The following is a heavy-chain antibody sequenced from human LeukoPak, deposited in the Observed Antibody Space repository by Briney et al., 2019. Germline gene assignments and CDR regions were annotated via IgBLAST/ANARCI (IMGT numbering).Heavy chain of an antibody. CDR3: ARVGRVGATLDFQH. J-gene: IGHJ1*01. CDR1: GGTFSSYA. CDR2: IIPIFGTA. Sequence: SVKVSCKGSGGTFSSYAISWVRQAPGQGLEWMGGIIPIFGTANYAQKFQGRVTITTDESTSTAYMELSSLRSEDTAVYYCARVGRVGATLDFQHWGQGTLVTVSS. D-gene: IGHD1-26*01. V-gene: IGHV1-69*05.